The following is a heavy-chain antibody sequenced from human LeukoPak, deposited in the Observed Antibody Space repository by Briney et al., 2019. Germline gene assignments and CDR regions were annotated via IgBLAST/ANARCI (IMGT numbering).Heavy chain of an antibody. V-gene: IGHV1-2*02. Sequence: VASVKVSCKASGYTFTGYYMHWVRQAPGQGLEWMGWINPNSGGTNYAQKFQGRVTMTGDTSISTAYMELSRLRSDDTAVYYCARAEIAVAGRFDYWGLGTLVNVSS. J-gene: IGHJ4*02. D-gene: IGHD6-19*01. CDR3: ARAEIAVAGRFDY. CDR1: GYTFTGYY. CDR2: INPNSGGT.